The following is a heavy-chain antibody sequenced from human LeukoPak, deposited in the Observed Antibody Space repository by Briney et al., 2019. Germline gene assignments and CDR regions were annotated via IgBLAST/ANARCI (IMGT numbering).Heavy chain of an antibody. Sequence: PGGSLRLSCAASGFTFSSYAMSWVRQAPGKGLEWVSAISGSGGSTYYADSVKGRFTISRDNSKNTLYLQMNSLRAEDTAVYYCAKEGGVVAGIGCQNWFDPWGQGTLVTVSS. CDR3: AKEGGVVAGIGCQNWFDP. J-gene: IGHJ5*02. V-gene: IGHV3-23*01. CDR1: GFTFSSYA. D-gene: IGHD6-19*01. CDR2: ISGSGGST.